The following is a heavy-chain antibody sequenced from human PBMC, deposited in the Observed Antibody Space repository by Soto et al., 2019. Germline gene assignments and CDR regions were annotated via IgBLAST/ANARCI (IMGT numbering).Heavy chain of an antibody. J-gene: IGHJ4*02. CDR2: ISAYNGNT. Sequence: ASVKVSCKASGYTFTSYGISWVRQAPGQGLEWMGWISAYNGNTNYAQKLQGRVTMTTDTSTSTAYMELRSLRSDDTAVYYCARAPLWFGELKQDYWGQGTLVTVSS. CDR1: GYTFTSYG. CDR3: ARAPLWFGELKQDY. V-gene: IGHV1-18*01. D-gene: IGHD3-10*01.